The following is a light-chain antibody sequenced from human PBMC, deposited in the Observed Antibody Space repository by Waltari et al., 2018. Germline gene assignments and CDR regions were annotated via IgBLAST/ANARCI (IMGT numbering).Light chain of an antibody. CDR2: GH. Sequence: QSALTQEASVSGTVGQKVTLSCTGDSYNVGKYAVGWYQQSAHGAPKTVLFGHSLPSGILSRFSGAKSGTTASLTISGLQPEDEADYYCSTWDSTLSAVVFGGGTKVTVL. J-gene: IGLJ2*01. CDR3: STWDSTLSAVV. V-gene: IGLV1-36*01. CDR1: SYNVGKYA.